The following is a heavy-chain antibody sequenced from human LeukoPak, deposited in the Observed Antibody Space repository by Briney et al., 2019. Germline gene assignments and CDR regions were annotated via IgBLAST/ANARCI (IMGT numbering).Heavy chain of an antibody. CDR1: GFTFSSYG. V-gene: IGHV3-30*02. CDR2: IRYDGSNK. D-gene: IGHD3-3*01. CDR3: AKDQMAIFGVGPNTNWFDP. Sequence: EGSLRLSCAASGFTFSSYGMHWVRQAPGKGLEWVAFIRYDGSNKYYADSVKGRFTISRDNSKNTLYVQMNSLRAEDTAVYYCAKDQMAIFGVGPNTNWFDPWGQGTLVTVSS. J-gene: IGHJ5*02.